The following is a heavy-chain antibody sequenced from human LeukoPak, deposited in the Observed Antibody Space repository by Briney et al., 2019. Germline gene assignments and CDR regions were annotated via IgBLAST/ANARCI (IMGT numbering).Heavy chain of an antibody. D-gene: IGHD6-6*01. Sequence: GGSLRLSCAASRFTFNNYAMNWVRQAPRKGLEWVSAISGSGDSTYYADSVKGRFTISRDNSKNTLYLQMSRLRVEDSAVYYCAKESSYPGQVVSLDAFDIWGQGTMVVVSS. CDR1: RFTFNNYA. CDR2: ISGSGDST. J-gene: IGHJ3*02. CDR3: AKESSYPGQVVSLDAFDI. V-gene: IGHV3-23*01.